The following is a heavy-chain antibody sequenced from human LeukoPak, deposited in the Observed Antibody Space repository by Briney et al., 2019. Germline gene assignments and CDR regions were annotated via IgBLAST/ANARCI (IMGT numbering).Heavy chain of an antibody. V-gene: IGHV3-7*01. CDR1: GFTFSSYW. CDR2: IKQDGSEK. Sequence: GGSLRLSCAASGFTFSSYWMSWVRQAPGKGLEWVANIKQDGSEKYYVDSVKGRFTISRDNAKNSLYPQMNSLRAEDTAVYYCARPGLSYYYDSSGYYYWGQGTLVTVSS. J-gene: IGHJ4*02. CDR3: ARPGLSYYYDSSGYYY. D-gene: IGHD3-22*01.